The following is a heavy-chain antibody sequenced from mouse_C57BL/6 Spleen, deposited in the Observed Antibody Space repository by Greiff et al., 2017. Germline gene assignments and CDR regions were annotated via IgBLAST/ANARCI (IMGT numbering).Heavy chain of an antibody. Sequence: QVQLQQSGAELVRPGSSVKLSCKASGYTFTSYWMDWVKQRPGQGLEWIGNIYPSDSETHYNQKFKDKATLTVDKSSSTAYMQLSRLTSEDSAVYYVAIDSSGYVRGYYFDYWGQGTTLTVSS. J-gene: IGHJ2*01. V-gene: IGHV1-61*01. CDR1: GYTFTSYW. CDR2: IYPSDSET. D-gene: IGHD3-2*02. CDR3: AIDSSGYVRGYYFDY.